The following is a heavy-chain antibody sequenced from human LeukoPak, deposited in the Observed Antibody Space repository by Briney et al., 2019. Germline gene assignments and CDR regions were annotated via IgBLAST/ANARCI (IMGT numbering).Heavy chain of an antibody. J-gene: IGHJ5*02. CDR1: GGTFSSYA. CDR2: IIPIFGTA. V-gene: IGHV1-69*13. D-gene: IGHD3-22*01. Sequence: GASVKVSCKASGGTFSSYAISWVRQAPGQGLEWMGGIIPIFGTANYAQKFQGRVTITADESTSTAYMELSSLRSEDTAVYCCATPRDYFDIRGTHKGGTWGRGPLVTVSP. CDR3: ATPRDYFDIRGTHKGGT.